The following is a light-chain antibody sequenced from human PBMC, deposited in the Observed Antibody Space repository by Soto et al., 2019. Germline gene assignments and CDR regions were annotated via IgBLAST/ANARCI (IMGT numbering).Light chain of an antibody. J-gene: IGLJ3*02. V-gene: IGLV2-14*01. CDR3: ISYTSSSTCV. Sequence: QSALTQPASVSGSPGQSITISCTGTSSDVGGYNYVSWYQQHPGKAPKLMIYDVSNRPSGVSNRFSGSKSGNTASLTISGLQAEDEADYYCISYTSSSTCVFGGGTKLTVL. CDR2: DVS. CDR1: SSDVGGYNY.